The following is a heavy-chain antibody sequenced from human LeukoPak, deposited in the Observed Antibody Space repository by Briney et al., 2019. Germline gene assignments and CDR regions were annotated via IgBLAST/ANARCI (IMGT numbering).Heavy chain of an antibody. CDR1: GFTVSSNY. D-gene: IGHD3-10*01. Sequence: GSLRLSCAASGFTVSSNYMSWVRQAPGKGLEWIGSIYYSGSTYYNPSLKSRVTISVDTSKNQFSLKLSSVTAADTAVYYCATHYYYGSGSHLNYWGQGTLVTVSS. CDR3: ATHYYYGSGSHLNY. CDR2: IYYSGST. J-gene: IGHJ4*02. V-gene: IGHV4-59*05.